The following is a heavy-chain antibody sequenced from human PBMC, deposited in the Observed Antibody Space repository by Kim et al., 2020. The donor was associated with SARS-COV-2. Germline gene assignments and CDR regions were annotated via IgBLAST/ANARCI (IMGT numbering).Heavy chain of an antibody. D-gene: IGHD5-12*01. CDR2: ISAYNGNT. CDR1: GYTFTSYG. V-gene: IGHV1-18*01. J-gene: IGHJ6*02. CDR3: ARDRRDGYNLYYYYGMDV. Sequence: ASVKVSCKASGYTFTSYGISWVRQAPGQGLEWMGWISAYNGNTNYAQKLQGRVTMTTDTSTSTAYMELRSLRSDDTAVYYCARDRRDGYNLYYYYGMDVWGQGTTVTVSS.